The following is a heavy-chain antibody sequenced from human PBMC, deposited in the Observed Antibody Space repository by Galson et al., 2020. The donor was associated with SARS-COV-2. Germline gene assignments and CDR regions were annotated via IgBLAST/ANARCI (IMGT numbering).Heavy chain of an antibody. V-gene: IGHV4-59*01. CDR2: ISYTGTT. D-gene: IGHD1-20*01. CDR3: AKVRITATPYDAFDM. Sequence: ETSETLSLTCTVSGGSITRYYWSWIRQPPGKGLEWIGYISYTGTTDYNPSLKSRVTMSVDTSKNQFSLKLSSVTAADTAMYFCAKVRITATPYDAFDMWGQGTMVTVSS. J-gene: IGHJ3*02. CDR1: GGSITRYY.